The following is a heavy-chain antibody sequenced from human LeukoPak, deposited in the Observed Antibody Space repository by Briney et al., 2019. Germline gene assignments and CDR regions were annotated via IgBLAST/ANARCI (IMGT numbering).Heavy chain of an antibody. CDR2: IYYSGST. D-gene: IGHD6-13*01. J-gene: IGHJ4*02. CDR3: AREVGIAAAGNFDY. V-gene: IGHV4-31*11. CDR1: GGSISSGGYS. Sequence: PSETLSLTCAVSGGSISSGGYSWSWIRQHPGKGLEWIGYIYYSGSTYYNPSLKSRVTMSVDTSKNRFSLKLSSVTAADTAVYYCAREVGIAAAGNFDYWGQGTLVTVSS.